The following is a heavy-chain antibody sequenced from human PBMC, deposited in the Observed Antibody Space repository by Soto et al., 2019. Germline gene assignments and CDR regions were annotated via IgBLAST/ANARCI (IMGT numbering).Heavy chain of an antibody. CDR1: GGTFSSYT. V-gene: IGHV1-69*04. Sequence: SVKVSCKASGGTFSSYTISWVRQAPGQGLEWMGRIIPLLDITNYAQKFQGRVTITADKSTSTAYMELNSLRSEDTAVYYCVRDSPIGSTYSGYDGIDYWGQGTLVTVSS. D-gene: IGHD5-12*01. CDR2: IIPLLDIT. CDR3: VRDSPIGSTYSGYDGIDY. J-gene: IGHJ4*02.